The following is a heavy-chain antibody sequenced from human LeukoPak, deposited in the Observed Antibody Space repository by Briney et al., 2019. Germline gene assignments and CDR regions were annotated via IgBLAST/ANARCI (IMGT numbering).Heavy chain of an antibody. J-gene: IGHJ4*02. CDR2: ISAYNGNT. V-gene: IGHV1-18*01. CDR3: AREYGYYDSSGYYSDY. D-gene: IGHD3-22*01. Sequence: GASVKVSCKASGYTFSSSGISWVRQAPGQGLEWMGWISAYNGNTNYAQKLQGRVTMTTDTSTSTAYMELRSLRSDDKAVYYCAREYGYYDSSGYYSDYWGQGTLVTVSS. CDR1: GYTFSSSG.